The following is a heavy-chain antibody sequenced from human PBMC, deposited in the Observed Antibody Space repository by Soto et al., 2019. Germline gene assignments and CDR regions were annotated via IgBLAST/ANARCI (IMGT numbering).Heavy chain of an antibody. CDR1: GDSFSNYY. Sequence: SETLSLTCTVSGDSFSNYYCNWVRKSAGKGLEWIGRIYPTGSTTYNPSLKSRLTMSVDTSKNQFSLRLTSMTAADTAVYYCARVGVDSSGYFYFDYWGQGTLVTVSS. CDR3: ARVGVDSSGYFYFDY. J-gene: IGHJ4*02. CDR2: IYPTGST. D-gene: IGHD3-22*01. V-gene: IGHV4-4*07.